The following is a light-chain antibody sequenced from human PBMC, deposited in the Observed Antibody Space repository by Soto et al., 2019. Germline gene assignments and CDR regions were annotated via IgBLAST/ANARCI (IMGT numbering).Light chain of an antibody. CDR1: SSDVGGYNY. J-gene: IGLJ2*01. CDR3: SSYTSNSTPGVV. V-gene: IGLV2-14*01. Sequence: QSALTQPASVSGSPGQSITISCTGTSSDVGGYNYVSWYQQHPGKAPKLLIYDVNNRPSGVSNRFSGSKSGNTASLTISGLQAEDEADYYCSSYTSNSTPGVVFGGGTELTVL. CDR2: DVN.